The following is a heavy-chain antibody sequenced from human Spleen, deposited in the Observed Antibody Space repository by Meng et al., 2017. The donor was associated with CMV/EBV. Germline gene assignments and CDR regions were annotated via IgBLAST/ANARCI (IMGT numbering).Heavy chain of an antibody. J-gene: IGHJ4*02. D-gene: IGHD4-17*01. V-gene: IGHV3-23*01. Sequence: GESLKISCAASGFTFDSYTMSWVRHSAGKGLECVALISAIDDSTYYADSVKGRFTISRDNSKNTLYLQMNSLRAEDTAVYYCARAIHDYGDEYGYWGQGTLVTVSS. CDR2: ISAIDDST. CDR1: GFTFDSYT. CDR3: ARAIHDYGDEYGY.